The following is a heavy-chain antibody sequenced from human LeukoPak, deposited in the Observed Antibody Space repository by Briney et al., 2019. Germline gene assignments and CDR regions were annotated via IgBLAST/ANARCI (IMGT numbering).Heavy chain of an antibody. CDR3: AADSGGPFDY. CDR1: GGSFSGYY. J-gene: IGHJ4*02. V-gene: IGHV4-34*01. D-gene: IGHD1-14*01. Sequence: SETLSLTCAVYGGSFSGYYWSWIRQPPGKGLEWIGEINHSGSTNYNPSLKSRVTISVDTSKNQFSLKLSSVTAADTAGYYFAADSGGPFDYWGQGTLVTVSS. CDR2: INHSGST.